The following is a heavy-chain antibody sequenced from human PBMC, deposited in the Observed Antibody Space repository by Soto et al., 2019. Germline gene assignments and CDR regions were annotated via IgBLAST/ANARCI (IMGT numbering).Heavy chain of an antibody. D-gene: IGHD3-16*01. CDR1: GYTFTNYY. V-gene: IGHV1-8*02. CDR3: ARARTRVMVTTPFGH. J-gene: IGHJ1*01. CDR2: MNPSNGNT. Sequence: QEQLVQSGAEVKNPGASVKVSCKASGYTFTNYYINWVRQATGQGLEWVGWMNPSNGNTGYAQKFQGRVTMTRNTSITTAYMELSSLRSEDTAIYFCARARTRVMVTTPFGHWGQGTLVTVSS.